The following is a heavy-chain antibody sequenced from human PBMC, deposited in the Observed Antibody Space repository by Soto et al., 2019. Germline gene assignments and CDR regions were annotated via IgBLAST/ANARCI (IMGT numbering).Heavy chain of an antibody. Sequence: GGSLRLSCAASGFTFRTFAMEWVRQAPGKGLEWVAVISYDGTTKFYADSVKGRFTISRDNSKNTLYLQMNSLRVEDTAIYYCARDQSPTVITSTHFDPWGQGTLVTVYS. J-gene: IGHJ5*02. D-gene: IGHD4-17*01. CDR3: ARDQSPTVITSTHFDP. CDR2: ISYDGTTK. CDR1: GFTFRTFA. V-gene: IGHV3-30*04.